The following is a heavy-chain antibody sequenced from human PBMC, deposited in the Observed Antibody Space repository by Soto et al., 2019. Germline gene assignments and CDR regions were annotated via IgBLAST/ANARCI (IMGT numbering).Heavy chain of an antibody. Sequence: GGSLRLSCAASGFTFSDYYMSWIRRAPGKGLEWVSYISSSSSYTNYADSVKGRFTISRDNAKNSLYLQMNSLRAEDTAVYYCARVPVDTAMAFDYWGQGTLVTVSS. D-gene: IGHD5-18*01. CDR2: ISSSSSYT. V-gene: IGHV3-11*06. CDR3: ARVPVDTAMAFDY. J-gene: IGHJ4*02. CDR1: GFTFSDYY.